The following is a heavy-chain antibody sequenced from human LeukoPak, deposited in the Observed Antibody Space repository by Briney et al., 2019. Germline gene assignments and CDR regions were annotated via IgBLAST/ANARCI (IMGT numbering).Heavy chain of an antibody. D-gene: IGHD3/OR15-3a*01. J-gene: IGHJ4*02. CDR2: IYTSGST. CDR1: GGPFSGYY. CDR3: ARQTGSGLFILP. Sequence: SETLSLTCAVYGGPFSGYYWSWIRQPAGKGLEWIGRIYTSGSTNYNPSLKSRVTMSVDTSKNQFSLNLSSVTAADTAVYYCARQTGSGLFILPGGQGTLVTVSS. V-gene: IGHV4-59*10.